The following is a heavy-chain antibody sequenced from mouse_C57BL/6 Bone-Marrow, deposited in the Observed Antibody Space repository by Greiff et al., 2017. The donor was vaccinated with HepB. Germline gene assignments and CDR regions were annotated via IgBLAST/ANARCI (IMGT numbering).Heavy chain of an antibody. CDR2: IYPGGGYT. CDR3: ARGITTRYYYAMDY. V-gene: IGHV1-63*01. D-gene: IGHD2-4*01. J-gene: IGHJ4*01. CDR1: GYTFTNYW. Sequence: QVQLQQSGAELVRPGTSVKMSCKASGYTFTNYWIGWAKQRPGHGLEWIGDIYPGGGYTNYNEKFKGKATLTADKSSSTAYMQFSSLTSEDSAIYYCARGITTRYYYAMDYWGQGTSVTVSS.